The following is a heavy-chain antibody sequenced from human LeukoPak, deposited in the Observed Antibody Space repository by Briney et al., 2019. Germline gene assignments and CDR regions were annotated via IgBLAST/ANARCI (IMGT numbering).Heavy chain of an antibody. Sequence: PGGSLRLSCAASGFTVISNHMSWVRQAPGKGLECVSVIHDGGITYYADSVKGRFTISRDNSKNTVYLQMNSLRAGDTAVYYCARTHPTGYFDYWGQGTLVTVSS. CDR2: IHDGGIT. J-gene: IGHJ4*02. D-gene: IGHD1-14*01. CDR3: ARTHPTGYFDY. V-gene: IGHV3-53*01. CDR1: GFTVISNH.